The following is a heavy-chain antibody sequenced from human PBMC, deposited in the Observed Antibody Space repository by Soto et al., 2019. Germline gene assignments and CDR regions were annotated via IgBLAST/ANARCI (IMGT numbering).Heavy chain of an antibody. V-gene: IGHV4-30-4*01. J-gene: IGHJ4*02. CDR3: AREEIHYDSSGSSPDY. CDR2: IYYSGST. Sequence: LSLTCTVSGGSISSGDYYWSWIRQPPGKGLEWIGYIYYSGSTYYNPSLKSRVTISVDTSKNQFSLKLSSVTAADTAVYYCAREEIHYDSSGSSPDYWGQGTLVTVSS. D-gene: IGHD3-22*01. CDR1: GGSISSGDYY.